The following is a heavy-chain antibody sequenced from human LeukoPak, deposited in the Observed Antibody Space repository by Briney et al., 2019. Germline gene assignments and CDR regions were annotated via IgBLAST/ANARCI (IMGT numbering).Heavy chain of an antibody. V-gene: IGHV3-30*18. J-gene: IGHJ4*02. Sequence: QSGGSLRLSCAASGFTFSSYGMHWVRQAPGKGLEWVAVISYDGSNKYYADSVKGRFTISRDNSKNTLYPQMNSLRAEDTAVYYCAKDHFSSLAAAGKGGFDYWGQGTLVTVSS. CDR2: ISYDGSNK. D-gene: IGHD6-13*01. CDR3: AKDHFSSLAAAGKGGFDY. CDR1: GFTFSSYG.